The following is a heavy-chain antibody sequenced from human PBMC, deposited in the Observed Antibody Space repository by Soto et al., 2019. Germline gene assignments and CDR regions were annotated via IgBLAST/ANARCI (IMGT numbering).Heavy chain of an antibody. CDR1: GYTFDSYD. V-gene: IGHV1-18*01. CDR2: ISAYNGNT. J-gene: IGHJ4*02. Sequence: QVQLVQSGAEVKRPGASVKVSCKASGYTFDSYDITWVRQAPGQGLEWMGWISAYNGNTNYAHKLQDRVTMTTDTSTSTAYMELRSLGSDDTAVYFCARVFHCSGGNCYSYFFDYWGQGTLVTVSS. CDR3: ARVFHCSGGNCYSYFFDY. D-gene: IGHD2-15*01.